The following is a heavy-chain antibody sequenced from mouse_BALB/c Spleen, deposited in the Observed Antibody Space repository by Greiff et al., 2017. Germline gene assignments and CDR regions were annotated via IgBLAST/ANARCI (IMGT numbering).Heavy chain of an antibody. J-gene: IGHJ3*01. D-gene: IGHD1-1*01. CDR1: GYNFTSYW. CDR2: IYPGSGST. CDR3: ARSQSYYGSTYGFAY. Sequence: VQLQQPGAELVKPGTSVKLSCKASGYNFTSYWINWVKLRPGQGLEWIGDIYPGSGSTNYNEKFKSKATLTVDTSSSTAYMQLSSLASEDSALYYCARSQSYYGSTYGFAYWGQGTLVTVSA. V-gene: IGHV1-55*01.